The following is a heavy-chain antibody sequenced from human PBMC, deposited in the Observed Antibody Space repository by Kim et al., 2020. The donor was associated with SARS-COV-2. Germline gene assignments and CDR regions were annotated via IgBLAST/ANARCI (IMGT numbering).Heavy chain of an antibody. D-gene: IGHD3-10*01. V-gene: IGHV3-21*01. CDR3: ARDAFISSAGMDY. J-gene: IGHJ4*02. Sequence: YYEDSLKGRFTISRDNAKNSLFLQMNSLTAEDTSIYYCARDAFISSAGMDYWGQGTLVTVSS.